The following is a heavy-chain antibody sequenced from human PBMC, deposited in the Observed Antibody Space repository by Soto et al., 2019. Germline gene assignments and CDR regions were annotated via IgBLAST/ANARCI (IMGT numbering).Heavy chain of an antibody. D-gene: IGHD6-19*01. CDR2: IIPILGIA. V-gene: IGHV1-69*02. CDR1: GGTISSYS. J-gene: IGHJ4*02. CDR3: ARGEGAGTEG. Sequence: QVQLVQSGAEVKKPGSSVKVSCKASGGTISSYSISWVRQAPGQGLEWMGRIIPILGIADYAQKFQGRVTIPADKSTSTAYMELSSLISEDTAVYYCARGEGAGTEGWGQGTLVTVSS.